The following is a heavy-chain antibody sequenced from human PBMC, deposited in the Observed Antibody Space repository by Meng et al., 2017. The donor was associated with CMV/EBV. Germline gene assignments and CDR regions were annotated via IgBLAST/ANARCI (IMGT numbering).Heavy chain of an antibody. Sequence: QVQLQESGPGRCKPSETLSLTCTVSGGSISSYYWSWIRQPAGKGLEWIGRIYTSGSTNYNPSLKSRVTMSVDTSKNQFSLKLSSVTAADTAVYYCARGGLYYYDSSGHFDYWGQGTLVTVFS. CDR1: GGSISSYY. D-gene: IGHD3-22*01. J-gene: IGHJ4*02. V-gene: IGHV4-4*07. CDR3: ARGGLYYYDSSGHFDY. CDR2: IYTSGST.